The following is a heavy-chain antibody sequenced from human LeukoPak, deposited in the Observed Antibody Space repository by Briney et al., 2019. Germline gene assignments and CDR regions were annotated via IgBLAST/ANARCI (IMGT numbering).Heavy chain of an antibody. D-gene: IGHD6-6*01. CDR1: GFTFTDYY. J-gene: IGHJ4*02. CDR3: ARGIGSSSILDF. Sequence: GGSLRLSCAASGFTFTDYYMSWVRQAPGKGLECISYITVGGGVTYYADSVKGRFTVSRDSAKNSQSLHMDSLRVEDTAVYYRARGIGSSSILDFWGQGTLVTVSS. V-gene: IGHV3-11*01. CDR2: ITVGGGVT.